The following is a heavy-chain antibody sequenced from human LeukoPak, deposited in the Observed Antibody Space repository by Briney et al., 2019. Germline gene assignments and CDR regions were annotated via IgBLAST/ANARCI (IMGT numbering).Heavy chain of an antibody. CDR3: ARDQEHCSGTSCYPYWYDS. V-gene: IGHV4-4*07. CDR1: GGYVSTYY. J-gene: IGHJ5*01. CDR2: MFYSGNA. Sequence: SETLSLTCTVSGGYVSTYYWSWIRQPAGKGLEWIGRMFYSGNADYNPSLKSRLTMSIDTSKNQFSLKLSSVTAADTAVYFCARDQEHCSGTSCYPYWYDSWGQGTLVTVSS. D-gene: IGHD2-2*01.